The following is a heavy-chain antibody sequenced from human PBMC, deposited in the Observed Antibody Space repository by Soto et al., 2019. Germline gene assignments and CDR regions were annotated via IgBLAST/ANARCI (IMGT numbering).Heavy chain of an antibody. CDR2: IIPIFGTA. Sequence: QVQLVQSGAEVKKPGSSVKVSCKASGGTFSSYAISWVRQAPGQGLEWMGGIIPIFGTANYAQKFQGRVTITADESTSTGYMELSSLRSEDTAVYYCARGGDSSGWDVRGPFDIWGQGPMVTVSS. CDR3: ARGGDSSGWDVRGPFDI. CDR1: GGTFSSYA. J-gene: IGHJ3*02. V-gene: IGHV1-69*01. D-gene: IGHD6-19*01.